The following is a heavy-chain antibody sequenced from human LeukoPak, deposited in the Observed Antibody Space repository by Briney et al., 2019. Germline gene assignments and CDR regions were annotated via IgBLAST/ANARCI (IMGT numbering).Heavy chain of an antibody. CDR2: IVVGSGNT. V-gene: IGHV1-58*02. CDR1: GFTFTSSA. CDR3: AALWDTRGGYFDY. J-gene: IGHJ4*02. Sequence: ASVKVSCKASGFTFTSSAMQWVRQARGQRLEWIGWIVVGSGNTNYAQKFQERVTITRDMSTSTAYMELSSLRSEDTAVYYCAALWDTRGGYFDYWGPGTLVTVSS. D-gene: IGHD3-10*01.